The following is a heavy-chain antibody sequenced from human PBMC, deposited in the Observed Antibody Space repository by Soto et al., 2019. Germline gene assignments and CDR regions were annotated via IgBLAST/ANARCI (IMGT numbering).Heavy chain of an antibody. CDR2: IYYSGST. D-gene: IGHD1-26*01. Sequence: PSETLSLTCTVSGGSISSYYWSWIRQPPGKGLEWIGYIYYSGSTNYNPSLKSRVTISVDTSKNQFSLKLSSVTAADTAVYYCARGGWEPSRWFDPWGQGTLVTVSS. CDR1: GGSISSYY. CDR3: ARGGWEPSRWFDP. J-gene: IGHJ5*02. V-gene: IGHV4-59*01.